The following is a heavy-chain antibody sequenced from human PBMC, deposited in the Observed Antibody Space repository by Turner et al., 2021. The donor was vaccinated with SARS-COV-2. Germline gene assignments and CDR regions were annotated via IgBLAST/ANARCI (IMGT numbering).Heavy chain of an antibody. CDR3: AKLEWLSPDAFDI. J-gene: IGHJ3*02. CDR1: GFTFSSYG. Sequence: QVQLVESGGGVVQPGRSLRLSCAASGFTFSSYGMHWVRQAPGKGLEWVAVISYDGSNKYYADSVKGRFTISRDNSKNTLYLQMNSLRAEDTAVYYCAKLEWLSPDAFDIWGQGTMVTVSS. V-gene: IGHV3-30*18. CDR2: ISYDGSNK. D-gene: IGHD3-3*01.